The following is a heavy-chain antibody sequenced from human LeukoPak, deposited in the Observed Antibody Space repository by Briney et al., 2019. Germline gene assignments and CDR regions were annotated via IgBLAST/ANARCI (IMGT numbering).Heavy chain of an antibody. CDR2: IYYSGST. Sequence: PSETLSLTCTVSGGSISSSSYYWGWIRQPPGKGLEWIGYIYYSGSTNYNPSLKSRVTISVDTSKNQFSLKLSSVTAADTAVYHCARETSQKGAHYMDVWGKGTTVTISS. CDR1: GGSISSSSYY. D-gene: IGHD3-16*01. V-gene: IGHV4-61*01. J-gene: IGHJ6*03. CDR3: ARETSQKGAHYMDV.